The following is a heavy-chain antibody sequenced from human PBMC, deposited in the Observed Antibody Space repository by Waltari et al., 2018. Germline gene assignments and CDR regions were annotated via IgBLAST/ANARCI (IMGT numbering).Heavy chain of an antibody. V-gene: IGHV3-7*01. CDR1: GFTFSNYW. J-gene: IGHJ4*02. CDR3: ARNKKFGDLWSGYYKFLDY. Sequence: EVQLLESGGGLVQPGGSLRLSCAASGFTFSNYWLSWVRQAPGKGLEWVANIKREGSEKYYVDSVKGRVTISRDNAKDSLYLKMNSLRAEDTAVYYCARNKKFGDLWSGYYKFLDYWGQGTLVTVSS. CDR2: IKREGSEK. D-gene: IGHD3-3*01.